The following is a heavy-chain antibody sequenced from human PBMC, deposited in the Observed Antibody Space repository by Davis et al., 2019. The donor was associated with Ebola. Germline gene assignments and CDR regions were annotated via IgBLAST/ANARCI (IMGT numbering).Heavy chain of an antibody. CDR1: GFTFTSSA. V-gene: IGHV1-58*02. J-gene: IGHJ6*02. CDR3: AAELAAAGTRVDYYGMDV. D-gene: IGHD6-13*01. CDR2: IVVGRGNT. Sequence: AASVKVSCKASGFTFTSSAMQWVRQARGQRLEWIGWIVVGRGNTNYAQKFQERVTITRDMSTSTVYMELSSLRSEDTAAYYCAAELAAAGTRVDYYGMDVWGQGTTVTVSS.